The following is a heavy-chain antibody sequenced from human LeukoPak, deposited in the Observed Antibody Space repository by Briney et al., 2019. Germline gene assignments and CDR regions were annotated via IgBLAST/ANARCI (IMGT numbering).Heavy chain of an antibody. J-gene: IGHJ4*02. D-gene: IGHD3-10*01. CDR1: GFTFSSYA. Sequence: GGSLRLSCAASGFTFSSYAMHWVRQAPGKGLEWISFISSSGSTIYYADSVKGRFTISRDTTKNSLYLQMNSLRAEDTAVYYCARERTPKHYYGSGSYDRYFEHWGQGTLVTVSS. V-gene: IGHV3-48*04. CDR3: ARERTPKHYYGSGSYDRYFEH. CDR2: ISSSGSTI.